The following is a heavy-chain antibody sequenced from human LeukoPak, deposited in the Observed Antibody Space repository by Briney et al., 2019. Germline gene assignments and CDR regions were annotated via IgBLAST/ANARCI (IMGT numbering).Heavy chain of an antibody. CDR2: IRYDGSNK. CDR3: TKSRGSGSYSPPNYFDP. D-gene: IGHD3-10*01. V-gene: IGHV3-30*02. CDR1: GFIFSSNA. Sequence: PGGSLRLSCAASGFIFSSNAMHWVRQAPGKGLEWVAFIRYDGSNKDYADSVKGRFTISRDNSNNTLYLQMNSLRPEDTAVYYCTKSRGSGSYSPPNYFDPWGQGTLVTVSS. J-gene: IGHJ5*02.